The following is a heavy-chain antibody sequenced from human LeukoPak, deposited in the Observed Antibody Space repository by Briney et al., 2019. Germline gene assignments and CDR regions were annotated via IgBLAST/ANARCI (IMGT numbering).Heavy chain of an antibody. CDR3: AKSGGYGLIDY. D-gene: IGHD6-25*01. V-gene: IGHV4-30-2*03. CDR1: GGSVSSGNYY. CDR2: IYSSGST. J-gene: IGHJ4*01. Sequence: SQTLSLTCSVSGGSVSSGNYYWSWLRQPAVKGLEWIGSIYSSGSTYYNSSLKSRVTISIDTSKNQVSLKMSSVTAADTAVYYCAKSGGYGLIDYWGQGTLVTVSS.